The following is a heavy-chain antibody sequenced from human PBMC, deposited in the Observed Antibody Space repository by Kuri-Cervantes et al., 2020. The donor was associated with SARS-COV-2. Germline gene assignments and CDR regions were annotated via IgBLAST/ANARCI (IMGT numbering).Heavy chain of an antibody. J-gene: IGHJ6*03. V-gene: IGHV3-30*04. Sequence: LSPPCAASHFTSSSYAFHWVRQAPGQGLEWVASISYDGNNKYFADSVKGRFTISRDNSKNTLYLQMNSLRAEDTAVYYCARARRFLEWLPDYYYYYMDVWGKGTTVTVSS. CDR3: ARARRFLEWLPDYYYYYMDV. CDR1: HFTSSSYA. D-gene: IGHD3-3*01. CDR2: ISYDGNNK.